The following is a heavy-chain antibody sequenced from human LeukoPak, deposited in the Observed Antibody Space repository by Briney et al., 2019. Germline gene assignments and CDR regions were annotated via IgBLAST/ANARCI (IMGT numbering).Heavy chain of an antibody. J-gene: IGHJ4*02. Sequence: ASVKVSCKASGGTFSSYAISWVRQAPGQGLEWMGIINPSGGSTSYAQKFQGRVTMTRDTSTSTVYMELSSLRSEDTAVYYCARDPPFDYWGQGTLVTVSS. V-gene: IGHV1-46*01. CDR1: GGTFSSYA. CDR3: ARDPPFDY. CDR2: INPSGGST.